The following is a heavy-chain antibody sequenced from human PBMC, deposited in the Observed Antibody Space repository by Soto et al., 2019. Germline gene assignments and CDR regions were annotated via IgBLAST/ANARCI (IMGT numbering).Heavy chain of an antibody. J-gene: IGHJ3*01. CDR2: VYDADGK. CDR3: ATWLQREHAYDV. V-gene: IGHV3-53*01. D-gene: IGHD1-1*01. CDR1: GMTVSGKKY. Sequence: GGSLRLSCAVVGMTVSGKKYVAWVRQAPGKGLEWVSGVYDADGKYYADSVRGRFTTSRDSSKTIVYLEMNDLGPEDTAIYYCATWLQREHAYDVWGQGTTVTVSS.